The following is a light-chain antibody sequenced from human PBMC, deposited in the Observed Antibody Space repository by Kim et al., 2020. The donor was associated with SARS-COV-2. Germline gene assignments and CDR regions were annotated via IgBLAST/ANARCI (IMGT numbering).Light chain of an antibody. V-gene: IGLV4-60*03. CDR2: LEGSGSC. Sequence: SVKLTSTLSSGHNDYIIAWHQHQPGKAPRYLMKLEGSGSCDKGSGVPDRFSGSSSGADRYLTISNLQSEDEADYYCETWDSNTRVFGGGTQLTVL. J-gene: IGLJ3*02. CDR3: ETWDSNTRV. CDR1: SGHNDYI.